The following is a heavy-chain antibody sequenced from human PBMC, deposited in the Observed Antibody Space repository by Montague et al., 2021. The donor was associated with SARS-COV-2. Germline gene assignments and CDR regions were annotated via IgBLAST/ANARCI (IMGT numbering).Heavy chain of an antibody. CDR1: GDSDASNRPG. CDR3: ARGGSWLYYFDY. D-gene: IGHD6-13*01. CDR2: SYHRPKWNN. J-gene: IGHJ4*02. V-gene: IGHV6-1*01. Sequence: CAISGDSDASNRPGRNSNRHSSSRRSQWSGMSYHRPKWNNDYAVSVKSRITINPDTSKNQFSLQLNSVTPEDTAVYYCARGGSWLYYFDYWGQGTLVTVSS.